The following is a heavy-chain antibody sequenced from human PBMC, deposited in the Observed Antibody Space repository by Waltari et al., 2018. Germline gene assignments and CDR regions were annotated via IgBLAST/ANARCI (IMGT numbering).Heavy chain of an antibody. J-gene: IGHJ6*03. CDR1: GFSVSRHY. V-gene: IGHV3-53*02. CDR3: VREDREYFFHMDV. Sequence: EVLLLETGGDVIQPGGSLRPSCAASGFSVSRHYMSWVRQAPGKGLEWVSVINAGGNVFYADSVEGRFTISRDNSRNTVYLEMNSLRVEDSAVYYCVREDREYFFHMDVWGSGTTVTVSS. CDR2: INAGGNV. D-gene: IGHD3-3*01.